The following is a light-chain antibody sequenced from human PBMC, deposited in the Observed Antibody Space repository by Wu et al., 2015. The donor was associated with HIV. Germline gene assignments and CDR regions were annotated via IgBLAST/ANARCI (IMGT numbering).Light chain of an antibody. J-gene: IGKJ4*01. CDR2: GAS. CDR3: QQYGSSPLT. Sequence: EIVLTQSPGTLSLSPGERATLSCRASQSLSSSYLAWYQQRAGQAPRLLIYGASNRATGIPDRFSGSGSGTDFTLTIRRLEPEDFAVYYCQQYGSSPLTFGGGTKVVIK. V-gene: IGKV3-20*01. CDR1: QSLSSSY.